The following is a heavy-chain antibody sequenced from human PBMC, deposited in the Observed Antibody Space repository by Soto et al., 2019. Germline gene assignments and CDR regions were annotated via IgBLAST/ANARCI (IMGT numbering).Heavy chain of an antibody. J-gene: IGHJ4*02. V-gene: IGHV3-15*01. CDR1: GFTFSNAW. CDR2: IKSKTDGGTT. D-gene: IGHD2-21*02. Sequence: PGGSLRLSCAASGFTFSNAWMSWVRQAPGKGLEWVGRIKSKTDGGTTDYAAPVKGRFTISRDDSKNTLYLQMNSLKTEDTAVYYCTTDIVVVTATPGYWGQGTLGTAPQ. CDR3: TTDIVVVTATPGY.